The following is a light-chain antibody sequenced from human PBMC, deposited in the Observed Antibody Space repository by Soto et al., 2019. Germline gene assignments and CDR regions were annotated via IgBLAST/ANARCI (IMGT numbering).Light chain of an antibody. J-gene: IGLJ1*01. CDR3: SSYSSTSTIFV. V-gene: IGLV2-14*01. CDR2: EVS. Sequence: QSALTQPASVSGSPGQSITISCTGTSSDVGNYDYVSWYQHQPGRPPKLMIYEVSHRPSGVSDRFSGSKSGNTASLTISGLQAADEADYYCSSYSSTSTIFVFGNGTKLTV. CDR1: SSDVGNYDY.